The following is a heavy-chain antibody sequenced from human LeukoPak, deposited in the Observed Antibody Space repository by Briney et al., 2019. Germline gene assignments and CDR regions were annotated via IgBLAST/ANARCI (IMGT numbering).Heavy chain of an antibody. CDR2: ISAYNGNT. CDR1: GYTFTSYG. Sequence: ASVKVSCKASGYTFTSYGISWVRQAPGQGLEWMGWISAYNGNTNYAQKLQGRVTMTTDTSTSTAYMELRSLRSDDTAVYYCAREGGVYGSWYYVDYWGQGTLVTVSS. J-gene: IGHJ4*02. CDR3: AREGGVYGSWYYVDY. V-gene: IGHV1-18*01. D-gene: IGHD6-13*01.